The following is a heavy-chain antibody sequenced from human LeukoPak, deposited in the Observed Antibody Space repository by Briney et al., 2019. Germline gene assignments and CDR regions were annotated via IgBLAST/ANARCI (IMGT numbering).Heavy chain of an antibody. D-gene: IGHD3-10*01. CDR3: ASTQLYGSGSYIDYYYGMDV. J-gene: IGHJ6*02. Sequence: GASVKVSCKASGYTFTSYGISWVRQAPGQGLEGMGWISAYNGNTNYAQKLQGRVTMTTDTSTSTAYMELRSLRSDDTAVYYCASTQLYGSGSYIDYYYGMDVWGQGTTVTVSS. CDR1: GYTFTSYG. CDR2: ISAYNGNT. V-gene: IGHV1-18*01.